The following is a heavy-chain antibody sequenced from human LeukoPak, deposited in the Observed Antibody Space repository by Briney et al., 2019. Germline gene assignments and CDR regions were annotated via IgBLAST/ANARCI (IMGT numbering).Heavy chain of an antibody. CDR2: IWYDGSNK. Sequence: GGSLRLSCAASGFSFSSYGMHWVRLAPGKGLEWVAVIWYDGSNKYYADSVKGRFTISRDNSKNTLYLQMNSLRAEDTAVYYCARDSGGSGAAGAFDIWGQGTMVTVSS. CDR1: GFSFSSYG. CDR3: ARDSGGSGAAGAFDI. D-gene: IGHD3-10*01. J-gene: IGHJ3*02. V-gene: IGHV3-33*01.